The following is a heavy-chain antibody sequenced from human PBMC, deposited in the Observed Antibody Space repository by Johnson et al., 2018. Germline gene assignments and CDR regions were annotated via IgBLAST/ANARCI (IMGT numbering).Heavy chain of an antibody. CDR3: ARDSSVYYWSDAFDI. J-gene: IGHJ3*02. Sequence: QVQLVQSGGGVVQPGRSLRLSCAASGFTFSNHDLHWVRQAPGKGLEGVKVISYDGSNEYYADSVKGRFTISRDISKNPLYLQMNSLGAEDTAVDYCARDSSVYYWSDAFDIWGQGTMVTVSS. V-gene: IGHV3-30*03. CDR1: GFTFSNHD. CDR2: ISYDGSNE. D-gene: IGHD3-22*01.